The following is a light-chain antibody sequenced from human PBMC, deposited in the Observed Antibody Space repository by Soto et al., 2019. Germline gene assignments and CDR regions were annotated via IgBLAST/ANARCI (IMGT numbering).Light chain of an antibody. V-gene: IGKV3-15*01. CDR1: QSISSN. CDR3: QQYNNWPRAT. Sequence: EIVMTQSPATLSVSPGERATLSCRASQSISSNLAWYQQKPGQAPRLLMFRTASRTTGFPARFSVSGSGTEFNLTISILQSEDFGVYYCQQYNNWPRATFGGGTKVDNK. J-gene: IGKJ4*01. CDR2: RTA.